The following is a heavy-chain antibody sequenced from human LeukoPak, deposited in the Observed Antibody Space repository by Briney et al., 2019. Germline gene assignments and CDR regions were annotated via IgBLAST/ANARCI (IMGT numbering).Heavy chain of an antibody. CDR3: AKDGYSSSWFDY. J-gene: IGHJ4*02. CDR1: GFTFSSYA. D-gene: IGHD6-13*01. Sequence: GGSLRLSCAASGFTFSSYAMSWVRQAPGKGLEWVSAISGSGGSTYYADSVKGRFTISRDNSKSTLYLQMNSLRAEDTAVYYCAKDGYSSSWFDYWGQGTLVTVSS. CDR2: ISGSGGST. V-gene: IGHV3-23*01.